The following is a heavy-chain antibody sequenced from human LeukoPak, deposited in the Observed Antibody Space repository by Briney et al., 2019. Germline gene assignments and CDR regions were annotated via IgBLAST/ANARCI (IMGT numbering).Heavy chain of an antibody. D-gene: IGHD5-12*01. Sequence: SETLSLTCAVSGGSISSSSYYWGWIRQPPGKGLRWIGSIYYSGSTYYNPSLKCRVTISVDTSKNQFSLKPSSVTAADTAVYYCARGPVLVARFPFDYWGQGTLVTVSS. V-gene: IGHV4-39*07. CDR2: IYYSGST. J-gene: IGHJ4*02. CDR1: GGSISSSSYY. CDR3: ARGPVLVARFPFDY.